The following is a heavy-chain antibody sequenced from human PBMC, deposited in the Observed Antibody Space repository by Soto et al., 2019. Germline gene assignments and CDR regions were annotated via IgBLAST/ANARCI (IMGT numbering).Heavy chain of an antibody. V-gene: IGHV3-30*03. CDR3: ARSPGRRDYGEGVYYYYGMDV. CDR1: GFTFSSYG. Sequence: QVQLVESGGGVVQPGRSLRLSCAASGFTFSSYGMHWVRQAPGKGLEWVAVISYDGSNKYYADSVKGRFTISRDNSKNTLYQQMNSLRAEDTAVYYCARSPGRRDYGEGVYYYYGMDVWGQGTTVTVSS. D-gene: IGHD4-17*01. J-gene: IGHJ6*02. CDR2: ISYDGSNK.